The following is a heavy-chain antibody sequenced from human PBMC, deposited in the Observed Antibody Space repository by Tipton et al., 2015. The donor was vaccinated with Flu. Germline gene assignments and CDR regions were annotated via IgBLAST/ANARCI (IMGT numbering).Heavy chain of an antibody. D-gene: IGHD2-8*01. V-gene: IGHV3-64*02. CDR2: ISGDGGGK. Sequence: SLRLSCAASGFTFRDYSMHWVRQAPGKGLEYVSAISGDGGGKYYVDSVKDRFTISRDNSKNTLYLQMGSLRPEDMAVYYCARVGPGGVYDYWGQGALVTVPS. CDR1: GFTFRDYS. J-gene: IGHJ4*02. CDR3: ARVGPGGVYDY.